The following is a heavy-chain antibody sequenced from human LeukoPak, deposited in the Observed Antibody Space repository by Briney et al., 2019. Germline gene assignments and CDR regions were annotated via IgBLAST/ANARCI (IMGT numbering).Heavy chain of an antibody. CDR2: IYYSGST. CDR1: GGPISSSSYY. Sequence: SETLSLTCTVSGGPISSSSYYWGWIRQPPGKGLEWIGSIYYSGSTYYNPSLKSRVTISVDTSKNQFSLKLSSVTAADTAVYYCARPHAGYSYGRSYGYFDLWGRGTLVTVSS. J-gene: IGHJ2*01. V-gene: IGHV4-39*01. CDR3: ARPHAGYSYGRSYGYFDL. D-gene: IGHD5-18*01.